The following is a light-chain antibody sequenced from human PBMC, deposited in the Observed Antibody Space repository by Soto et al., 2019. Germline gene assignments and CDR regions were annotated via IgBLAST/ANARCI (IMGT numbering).Light chain of an antibody. V-gene: IGKV1-5*01. CDR2: DAS. J-gene: IGKJ1*01. CDR1: QTISIW. Sequence: DIQMTKSPAAVSASVEDRVTITCRARQTISIWLAWYQQKPGKAPKLLIYDASILESGVPSRFSGSGSGTEFTLTISSLQPDDFATYYCQQYISYRPFGQGTKVDIK. CDR3: QQYISYRP.